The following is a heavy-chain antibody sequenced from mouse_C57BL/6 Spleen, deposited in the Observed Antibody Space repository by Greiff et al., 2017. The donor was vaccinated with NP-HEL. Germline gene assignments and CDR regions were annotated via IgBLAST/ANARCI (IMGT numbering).Heavy chain of an antibody. V-gene: IGHV5-15*04. D-gene: IGHD1-2*01. CDR3: ARDYYGGGFAY. CDR2: ISNLAYSI. CDR1: GFTFSDYG. J-gene: IGHJ3*01. Sequence: EVMLVESGGGLVQPGGSLKLSCAASGFTFSDYGMAWVRQAPRKGPEWVAFISNLAYSIYYADTVTGRFTISRENAKNTLYLEMSSLRSEDTAMYCCARDYYGGGFAYWGQGTLVTVSA.